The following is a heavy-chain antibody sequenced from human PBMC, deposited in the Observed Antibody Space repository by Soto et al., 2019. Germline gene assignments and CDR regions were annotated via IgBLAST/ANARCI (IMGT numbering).Heavy chain of an antibody. Sequence: QVQLVQSGAEVKKPGASVNVSCKASGNTFTRFYIHWVRQAPGQGLEWMGIINPRSGDTTYAEKFQRRITVTRDTSTRKVYMELTSLRYEDTAIYYCARVALSGGGWLDPWGQGTLVTVSS. CDR3: ARVALSGGGWLDP. V-gene: IGHV1-46*01. D-gene: IGHD1-26*01. CDR2: INPRSGDT. CDR1: GNTFTRFY. J-gene: IGHJ5*02.